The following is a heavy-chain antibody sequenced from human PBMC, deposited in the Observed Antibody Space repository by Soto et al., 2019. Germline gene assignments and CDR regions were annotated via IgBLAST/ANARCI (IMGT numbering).Heavy chain of an antibody. CDR1: GGSISSSSYY. Sequence: LSLTCTVSGGSISSSSYYWGWIRQPPGKGLEWIGSIYYSGSTYYNPPLKSRVTISVDTSKNQFSLKLSSVTAADTAVYYCARHRGPMVRGVISNWFDPWGQGTLVTVSS. CDR3: ARHRGPMVRGVISNWFDP. V-gene: IGHV4-39*01. J-gene: IGHJ5*02. D-gene: IGHD3-10*01. CDR2: IYYSGST.